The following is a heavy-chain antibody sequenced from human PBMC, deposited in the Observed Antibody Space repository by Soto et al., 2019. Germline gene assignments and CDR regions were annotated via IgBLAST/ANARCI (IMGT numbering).Heavy chain of an antibody. J-gene: IGHJ5*02. D-gene: IGHD3-10*01. Sequence: QVQLVQSGAEVKKPGSSVKVSCKASGGTFSSYAISWVRQAPGQGLEWMGGIIPIFGTANYAQKFQGRVTITADESTSTAYMERSSLRSEATAVYYGGSVVYSYGSGICLRNWFAPWGQGTLVTVSS. CDR1: GGTFSSYA. V-gene: IGHV1-69*01. CDR3: GSVVYSYGSGICLRNWFAP. CDR2: IIPIFGTA.